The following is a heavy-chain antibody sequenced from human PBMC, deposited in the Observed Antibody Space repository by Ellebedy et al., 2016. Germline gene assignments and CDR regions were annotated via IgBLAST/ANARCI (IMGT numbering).Heavy chain of an antibody. Sequence: ASVKVSXKAFGYTFTNYYSHWVRQAPGQGLEWMGIINPSGGSTSYAQKFQGRVTMTRDTSTSTVYMELSSLRSEDTAVYYCARDVATVTTSWFDPWGQGTLVTVSS. J-gene: IGHJ5*02. CDR2: INPSGGST. V-gene: IGHV1-46*01. CDR3: ARDVATVTTSWFDP. D-gene: IGHD4-17*01. CDR1: GYTFTNYY.